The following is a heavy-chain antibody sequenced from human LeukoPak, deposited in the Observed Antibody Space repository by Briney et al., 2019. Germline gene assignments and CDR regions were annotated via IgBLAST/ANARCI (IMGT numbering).Heavy chain of an antibody. CDR1: GGSISSSSYC. CDR2: ICFSGST. CDR3: ARPPGIAAAWFDP. J-gene: IGHJ5*02. V-gene: IGHV4-39*01. Sequence: KASETLSLTCTVSGGSISSSSYCWGWIRQPPGKGLEWIGNICFSGSTYSNPSLKSRVTISVDTSKNQFFLKLSSVTAADTAVYYCARPPGIAAAWFDPWGQGTLVTVSS. D-gene: IGHD6-13*01.